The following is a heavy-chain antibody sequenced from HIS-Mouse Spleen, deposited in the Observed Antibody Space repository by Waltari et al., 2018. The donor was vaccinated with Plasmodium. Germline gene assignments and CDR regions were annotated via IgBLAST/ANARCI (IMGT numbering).Heavy chain of an antibody. CDR3: ARQLAYYDFWSGYSRGYYFDY. V-gene: IGHV4-39*01. J-gene: IGHJ4*02. Sequence: QLQLQESGPGLVKPSETLSLTCTVSGGSISSSSYYWGWIRQPPGKGLEWIGSIYYSGGTYSNPALKSRVTISVDTSKNQFSLKRSSVTAADTAVYYCARQLAYYDFWSGYSRGYYFDYWGQGTLVTVSS. CDR2: IYYSGGT. CDR1: GGSISSSSYY. D-gene: IGHD3-3*01.